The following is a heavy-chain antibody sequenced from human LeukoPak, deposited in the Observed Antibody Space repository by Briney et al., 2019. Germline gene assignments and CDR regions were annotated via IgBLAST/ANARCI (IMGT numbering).Heavy chain of an antibody. CDR3: ARANFLYCSSSTCLFDY. CDR1: GYTFTDCY. V-gene: IGHV1-2*02. J-gene: IGHJ4*02. D-gene: IGHD2-2*01. Sequence: ASVKVSCKASGYTFTDCYMHWVRQAPGQGFEWMGWINPNDGDTNYAQKFQGRVTMTRDTSISTAHMEVSRLRSDDTAVYYCARANFLYCSSSTCLFDYWDQGTLVTVSS. CDR2: INPNDGDT.